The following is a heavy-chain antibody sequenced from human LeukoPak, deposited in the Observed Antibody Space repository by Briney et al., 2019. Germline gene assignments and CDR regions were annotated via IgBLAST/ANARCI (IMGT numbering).Heavy chain of an antibody. V-gene: IGHV1-8*01. CDR2: MNPNSGNT. D-gene: IGHD7-27*01. CDR1: GYTFTSYD. Sequence: ASVKVSCKAPGYTFTSYDINWVRQATGQGREWMGWMNPNSGNTGYAQKFQGRVTMTRNTSISTAYMELSSLRSEDTAVYYCARRWGGDYYYGMDVWGQGTTVTVSS. CDR3: ARRWGGDYYYGMDV. J-gene: IGHJ6*02.